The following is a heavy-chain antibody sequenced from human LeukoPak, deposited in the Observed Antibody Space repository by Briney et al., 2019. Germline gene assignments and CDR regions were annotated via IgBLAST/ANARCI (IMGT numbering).Heavy chain of an antibody. CDR1: GFTFSDYY. J-gene: IGHJ4*02. CDR3: AVLTLDIVVVPAPPDY. Sequence: GGSLRLSCAASGFTFSDYYMSWIRQAPGKGLEWVSYISSSGSTIYYADSVKGRFTISRDNAKNSLYLQMNSLRAEDTAVYYCAVLTLDIVVVPAPPDYWGQGTLVTVSS. V-gene: IGHV3-11*04. D-gene: IGHD2-2*01. CDR2: ISSSGSTI.